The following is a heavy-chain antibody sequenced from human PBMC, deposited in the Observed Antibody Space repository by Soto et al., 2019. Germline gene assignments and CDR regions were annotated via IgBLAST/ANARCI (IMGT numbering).Heavy chain of an antibody. V-gene: IGHV3-23*01. D-gene: IGHD4-17*01. CDR3: ARDEDYYGDAYNYYYYGMDV. J-gene: IGHJ6*02. CDR2: IGASGGST. Sequence: GGSLRLSCVASGFTFSSYAMRWFRQAPGKGLEWVAGIGASGGSTYYADSVKGRFTISRDNSKNTLYLQMNSLRAEDTAVYYCARDEDYYGDAYNYYYYGMDVWGQGTTVTVS. CDR1: GFTFSSYA.